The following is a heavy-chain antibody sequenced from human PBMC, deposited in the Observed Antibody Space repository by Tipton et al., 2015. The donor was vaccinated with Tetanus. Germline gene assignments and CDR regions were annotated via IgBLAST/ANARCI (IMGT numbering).Heavy chain of an antibody. D-gene: IGHD6-19*01. Sequence: SLRLSCVASGFIVSSHYMSWVRQAPGKGLEWVSVMYSGGDTYYVDSVKGRLSISRDNAKNTLYLQMNSLRVEDTAVYYCVRDGGSSGWLAYWGQGTLVTVSS. CDR3: VRDGGSSGWLAY. CDR2: MYSGGDT. CDR1: GFIVSSHY. J-gene: IGHJ4*02. V-gene: IGHV3-53*01.